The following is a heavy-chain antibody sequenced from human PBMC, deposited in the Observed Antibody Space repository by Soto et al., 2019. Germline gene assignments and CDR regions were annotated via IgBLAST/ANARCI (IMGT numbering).Heavy chain of an antibody. Sequence: GASVKVSFKASGYTFTGYYMHWVRQAPGQGLEWMGWINPNSGGTNYAQKFQGWVTMTRDTSISTAYMELSRLRSDDTAVYYCARGQSRGDYCDSSGYYYFDYWGQGTLVTVSS. CDR2: INPNSGGT. CDR3: ARGQSRGDYCDSSGYYYFDY. D-gene: IGHD3-22*01. V-gene: IGHV1-2*04. J-gene: IGHJ4*02. CDR1: GYTFTGYY.